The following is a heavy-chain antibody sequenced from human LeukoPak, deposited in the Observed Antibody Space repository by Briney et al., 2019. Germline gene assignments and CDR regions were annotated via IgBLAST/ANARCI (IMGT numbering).Heavy chain of an antibody. CDR1: GYTFTSYG. CDR3: ARVGLLTGYYFFDY. D-gene: IGHD3-9*01. J-gene: IGHJ4*02. CDR2: IRGDNGDT. Sequence: ASVKVSCKASGYTFTSYGISWVRQAPGQGLEWVGWIRGDNGDTNYAQKLQGRVTMTTDTSTSTAYMELRSLGSDETAVYYCARVGLLTGYYFFDYWGQGTLVTVSS. V-gene: IGHV1-18*01.